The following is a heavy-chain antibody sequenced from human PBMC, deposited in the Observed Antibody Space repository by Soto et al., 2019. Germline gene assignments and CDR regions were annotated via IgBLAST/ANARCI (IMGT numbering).Heavy chain of an antibody. J-gene: IGHJ6*02. Sequence: SETLSLTCTVSGGSISSGGYYWSWIRQHPGKGLEWIGYIYYSGSTYYNPSLKSRVTISVDTSKNQFSLKLSSVTAADTAVYYCARYYGSGSYYNWVGKDYYYYYGMDVWGQGTTVTVSS. V-gene: IGHV4-31*03. CDR1: GGSISSGGYY. CDR2: IYYSGST. CDR3: ARYYGSGSYYNWVGKDYYYYYGMDV. D-gene: IGHD3-10*01.